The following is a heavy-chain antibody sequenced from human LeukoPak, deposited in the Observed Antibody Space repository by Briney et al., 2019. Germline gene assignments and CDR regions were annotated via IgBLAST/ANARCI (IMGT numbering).Heavy chain of an antibody. CDR2: ISSNGGST. Sequence: GGSLRLSCAASGFTFSGYAMHWVRQAPGKGLEYVSAISSNGGSTYYANSVKGRFTISRDNSKNTLYLQMGSLRAEDMAVYYCARGYCSGGSCYGYYFDYWGQGTLVTVSS. V-gene: IGHV3-64*01. J-gene: IGHJ4*02. CDR1: GFTFSGYA. CDR3: ARGYCSGGSCYGYYFDY. D-gene: IGHD2-15*01.